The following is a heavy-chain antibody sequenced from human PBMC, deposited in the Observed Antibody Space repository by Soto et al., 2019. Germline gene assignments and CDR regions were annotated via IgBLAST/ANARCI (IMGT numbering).Heavy chain of an antibody. V-gene: IGHV1-24*01. CDR2: FDPEDGET. J-gene: IGHJ4*02. D-gene: IGHD6-13*01. Sequence: ASVKVSCQVSGYTLTELSMHWVRQAPGKGLEWMGGFDPEDGETIYAQKFQGRVTMTEDTSTDTAYMELSSLRSEDTAVYYCATPDKYSSSRYLDYWGQGTLVTVSS. CDR1: GYTLTELS. CDR3: ATPDKYSSSRYLDY.